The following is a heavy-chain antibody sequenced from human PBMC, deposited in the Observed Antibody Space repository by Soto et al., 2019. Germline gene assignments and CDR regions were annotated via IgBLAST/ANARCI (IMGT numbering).Heavy chain of an antibody. Sequence: QLQLQESGPGLVKPSETLSLTCTVSGGSISSSIYYWGWIRQPPGKGLEWIGSIYYSGRTYYNPSLKSRVAISVDTSKNQFSLKLTSVTAADTALYYCAKIAAGTVKNVYYYYGMDVWGQGTTVTVSS. V-gene: IGHV4-39*01. J-gene: IGHJ6*02. CDR2: IYYSGRT. CDR3: AKIAAGTVKNVYYYYGMDV. D-gene: IGHD6-13*01. CDR1: GGSISSSIYY.